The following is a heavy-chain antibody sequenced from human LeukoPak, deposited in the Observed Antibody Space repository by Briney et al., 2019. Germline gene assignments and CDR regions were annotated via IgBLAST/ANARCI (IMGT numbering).Heavy chain of an antibody. J-gene: IGHJ4*02. Sequence: GGSLRLSCAASGFTFSSYWMSWVRQAPGKGLEWVANIKQDGSVKYYVDSVKGRFTISRDNAKNSLYLQMNSLRAEDTAVYYCASLDGNAWWHYWGQGTLVTVSS. CDR3: ASLDGNAWWHY. CDR2: IKQDGSVK. D-gene: IGHD2-15*01. CDR1: GFTFSSYW. V-gene: IGHV3-7*01.